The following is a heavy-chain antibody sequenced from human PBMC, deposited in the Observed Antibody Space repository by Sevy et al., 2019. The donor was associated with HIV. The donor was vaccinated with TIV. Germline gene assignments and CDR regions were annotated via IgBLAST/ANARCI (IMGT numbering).Heavy chain of an antibody. V-gene: IGHV4-61*01. J-gene: IGHJ4*02. CDR1: GDSVSSDNYY. CDR2: MFYRGST. D-gene: IGHD4-4*01. CDR3: ARLSAVSRSYNFDY. Sequence: SETLSVTCTVSGDSVSSDNYYWSWIRQPPGKGLEWIGYMFYRGSTNYNPSLKSRVTISVDTSKNQFSLKLNSVTAADTAVYYCARLSAVSRSYNFDYWGQGTLVTVSS.